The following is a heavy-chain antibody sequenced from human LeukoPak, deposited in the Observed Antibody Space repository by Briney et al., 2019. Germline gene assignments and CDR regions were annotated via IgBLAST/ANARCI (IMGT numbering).Heavy chain of an antibody. CDR3: AREVQGVSGHDFDY. J-gene: IGHJ4*02. D-gene: IGHD3-10*01. CDR2: ISASGGST. CDR1: GFTFSSYA. V-gene: IGHV3-23*01. Sequence: GGSLRLSCAASGFTFSSYAMTWVRQAPGKGLEWVSAISASGGSTYYADSVKGRFTISRDNSKNTLYLQMNSLRAEDTAVYYCAREVQGVSGHDFDYWGQGTLVTVSS.